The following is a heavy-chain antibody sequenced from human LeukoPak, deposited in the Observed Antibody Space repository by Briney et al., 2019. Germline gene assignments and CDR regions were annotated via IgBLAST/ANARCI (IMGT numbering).Heavy chain of an antibody. J-gene: IGHJ4*02. CDR2: ISSSSSYI. V-gene: IGHV3-21*04. CDR1: GFTFSSYS. Sequence: GGSLRLSCAASGFTFSSYSMNWVRQAPGKGLEWVSSISSSSSYIYYADSMKGRFTISRDNAKNSLYLQMNSLRAEDTAIYYCAKAYGTNGYFQLPIDFWGQGTLVTVSS. D-gene: IGHD2-8*01. CDR3: AKAYGTNGYFQLPIDF.